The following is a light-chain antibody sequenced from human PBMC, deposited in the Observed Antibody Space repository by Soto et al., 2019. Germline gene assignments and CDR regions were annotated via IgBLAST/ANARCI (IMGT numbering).Light chain of an antibody. V-gene: IGKV3-15*01. CDR2: GVT. Sequence: EIVMTQSPDTLSVSPGDTATLSCRSSQNIHINLAWYQQKPGQAPTLLIYGVTARPPGVPARFSGSGSGTDFTLTIRSVQSGDFGVFYCQQYEDWPRTFGLGTKVEIQ. CDR1: QNIHIN. J-gene: IGKJ2*01. CDR3: QQYEDWPRT.